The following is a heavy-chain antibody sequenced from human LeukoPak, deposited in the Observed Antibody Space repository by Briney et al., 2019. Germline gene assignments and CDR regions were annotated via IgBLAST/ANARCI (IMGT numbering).Heavy chain of an antibody. V-gene: IGHV3-43D*03. Sequence: GGSLRLSCAASGFTFYDYAMHWVRQAPGKGLEWVSLISWDGGSTYYADSVKGRFTISRDNSKNSLYLQMNSLRAEDTALYYCAKDGRIAVVGHPYYYYGMDVWGQGTTVTVSS. D-gene: IGHD6-19*01. J-gene: IGHJ6*02. CDR2: ISWDGGST. CDR3: AKDGRIAVVGHPYYYYGMDV. CDR1: GFTFYDYA.